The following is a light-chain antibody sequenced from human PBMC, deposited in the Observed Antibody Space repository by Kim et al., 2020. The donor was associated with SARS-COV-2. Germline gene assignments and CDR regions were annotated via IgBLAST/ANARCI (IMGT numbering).Light chain of an antibody. Sequence: DIVMTQSPDSLAVSLGERATINCKSSQSVLYSSNNKNYLAWYQQKPGQPPKLLIYWASTRESGVPDRFSGSGSGTHFTLTISSLQAEDVAVYYCQQYYSTLITFGQGTRLEIK. V-gene: IGKV4-1*01. J-gene: IGKJ5*01. CDR3: QQYYSTLIT. CDR1: QSVLYSSNNKNY. CDR2: WAS.